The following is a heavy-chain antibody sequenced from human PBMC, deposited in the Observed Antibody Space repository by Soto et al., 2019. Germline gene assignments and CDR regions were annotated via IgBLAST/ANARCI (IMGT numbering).Heavy chain of an antibody. V-gene: IGHV1-69*06. CDR1: GSTFSSYA. J-gene: IGHJ3*02. CDR3: ARDFKYYYDSSGYYYDAFDI. Sequence: GASVKVSCKASGSTFSSYAISWVRQAPGQGLEWMGGIIPIFGTANYAQKFQGRVTITADKSTSTAYMELSSLRSEDTAVYYCARDFKYYYDSSGYYYDAFDIWGQGTMVTVSS. CDR2: IIPIFGTA. D-gene: IGHD3-22*01.